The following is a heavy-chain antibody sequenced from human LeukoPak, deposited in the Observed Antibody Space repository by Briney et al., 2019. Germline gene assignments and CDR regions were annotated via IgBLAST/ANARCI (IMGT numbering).Heavy chain of an antibody. D-gene: IGHD2-8*01. CDR3: AKDRCTNGVCYGSYP. CDR2: IYHSGST. V-gene: IGHV4-30-2*01. Sequence: SQTLSLTCAVSGGSISSGGYSWSWIRQPPGKGLEWIGYIYHSGSTYYNPSLKSRVTISVDRSKNQFSLKLSSATAADTAVYYCAKDRCTNGVCYGSYPWGQGTLVTVSS. CDR1: GGSISSGGYS. J-gene: IGHJ5*02.